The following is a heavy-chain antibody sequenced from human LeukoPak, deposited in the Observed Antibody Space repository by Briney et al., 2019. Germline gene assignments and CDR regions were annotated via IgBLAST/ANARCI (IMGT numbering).Heavy chain of an antibody. D-gene: IGHD5-18*01. CDR3: ASRKDTPHLPDY. CDR1: GFTFSTYW. J-gene: IGHJ4*02. V-gene: IGHV3-74*01. Sequence: PGGSLRLSCAASGFTFSTYWMHWVRQAPGKGLVWVSRINSDGSSTSYADSVKGRFTISRDNAKNTLYLQMNSLRAEDTAVYYCASRKDTPHLPDYWGQGTLVTVSS. CDR2: INSDGSST.